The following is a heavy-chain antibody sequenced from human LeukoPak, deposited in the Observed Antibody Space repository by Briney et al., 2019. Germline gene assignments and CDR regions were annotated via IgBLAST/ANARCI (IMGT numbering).Heavy chain of an antibody. Sequence: PGGSLRLSCAASGFTFSSYTMHWVRQAPGKGLERVSVISYDGSNKYYADSVKGRFTISRDNSKHTLYRQMNSLRAEDTAVYYCARDRGQSYHYYMDVWGKGTTVTVSS. J-gene: IGHJ6*03. D-gene: IGHD3-10*01. CDR1: GFTFSSYT. V-gene: IGHV3-30*04. CDR3: ARDRGQSYHYYMDV. CDR2: ISYDGSNK.